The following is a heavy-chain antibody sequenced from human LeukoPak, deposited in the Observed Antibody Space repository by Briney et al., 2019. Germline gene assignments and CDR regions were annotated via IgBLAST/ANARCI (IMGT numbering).Heavy chain of an antibody. CDR3: ARHGSIVVVTAILGLDY. CDR2: IYYSGST. Sequence: KPSETLSLTCTVSGGSISSSSYSWGWIRQPPGKGLEWIGSIYYSGSTYYNPSLKSRVTISVDTSKNQFPLKLSSVTAADTAVYYCARHGSIVVVTAILGLDYWGQGTLVTVSS. J-gene: IGHJ4*02. CDR1: GGSISSSSYS. D-gene: IGHD2-21*02. V-gene: IGHV4-39*01.